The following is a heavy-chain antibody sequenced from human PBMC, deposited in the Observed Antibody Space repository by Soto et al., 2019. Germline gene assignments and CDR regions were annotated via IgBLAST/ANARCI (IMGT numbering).Heavy chain of an antibody. CDR1: GFSFSSHS. Sequence: EVQLMESGGALVQPGGSLRLYCVASGFSFSSHSVTWVRQAPGKGPEWVSTISGSGGHIYYVDSVKGRFTISRDNSKNTLYLQMNSLGAEDTALYYCAKSPLGAMAPFEYWGQGTLVTVTS. V-gene: IGHV3-23*01. D-gene: IGHD5-18*01. CDR3: AKSPLGAMAPFEY. J-gene: IGHJ4*02. CDR2: ISGSGGHI.